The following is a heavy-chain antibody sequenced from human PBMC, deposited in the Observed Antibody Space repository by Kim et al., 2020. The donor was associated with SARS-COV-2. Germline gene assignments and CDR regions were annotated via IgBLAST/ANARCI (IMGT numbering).Heavy chain of an antibody. Sequence: SVKVSCKASGGTFSSYAISWVRQAPGQGLEWMGRIIPIFGIANYAQKFQGRVTITADKSTSTAYMELSSLRSEDTAVYYCARDEAATVYYYYYMDVWGKGTTVTVSS. V-gene: IGHV1-69*04. J-gene: IGHJ6*03. CDR2: IIPIFGIA. D-gene: IGHD2-15*01. CDR1: GGTFSSYA. CDR3: ARDEAATVYYYYYMDV.